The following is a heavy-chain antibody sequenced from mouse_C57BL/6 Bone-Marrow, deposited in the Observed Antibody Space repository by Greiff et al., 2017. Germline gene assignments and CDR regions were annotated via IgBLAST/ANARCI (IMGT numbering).Heavy chain of an antibody. CDR3: ANLRRGYAMDY. Sequence: VKLQQPGAELVKPGASVKLSCKASGYTFTSYWMHWVKQRPGQGLEWIGMIHPNSGSTNYNEKFKSKATLTVDKSSSTAYMQLSSLTSEDSAVYYCANLRRGYAMDYWGQGTSVTVSS. J-gene: IGHJ4*01. CDR2: IHPNSGST. V-gene: IGHV1-64*01. D-gene: IGHD2-12*01. CDR1: GYTFTSYW.